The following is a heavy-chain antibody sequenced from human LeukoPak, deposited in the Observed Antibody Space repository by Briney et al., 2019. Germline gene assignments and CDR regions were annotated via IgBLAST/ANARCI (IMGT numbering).Heavy chain of an antibody. Sequence: GGSLRLSCAASGFTFSYYWMTWVRQAPGKGLEWVANLRPDGRDKYYADSVKGRFTISRDNAKNSLYLQMNGLRADDTAIYYCSRDAYDDASESWGQGTLVTVSS. V-gene: IGHV3-7*01. CDR1: GFTFSYYW. J-gene: IGHJ5*02. CDR2: LRPDGRDK. CDR3: SRDAYDDASES. D-gene: IGHD3-3*01.